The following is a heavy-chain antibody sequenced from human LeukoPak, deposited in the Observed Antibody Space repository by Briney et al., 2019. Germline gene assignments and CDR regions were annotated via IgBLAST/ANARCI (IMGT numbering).Heavy chain of an antibody. D-gene: IGHD6-13*01. Sequence: SSETLSLTCAVYGGSFSGYYWSWIRQPPGKGLEWIGEINHSGSTNYNPSLKSRVTISVDTSKNQFSLKLNSVTAADTAVYYCARQGGYSSPFAVWGKGTTVTVSS. V-gene: IGHV4-34*01. CDR1: GGSFSGYY. CDR2: INHSGST. J-gene: IGHJ6*04. CDR3: ARQGGYSSPFAV.